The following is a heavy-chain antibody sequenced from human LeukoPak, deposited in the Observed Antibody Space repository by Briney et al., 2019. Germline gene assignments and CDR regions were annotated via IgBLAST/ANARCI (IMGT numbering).Heavy chain of an antibody. CDR3: ARGRPTAWYYDFWSGYSYNWFDP. D-gene: IGHD3-3*01. CDR2: IYYSGST. J-gene: IGHJ5*02. V-gene: IGHV4-59*12. Sequence: SESLSITCTVSGGSISIYYWSWIRKPPGKGLEWIGYIYYSGSTNYNPSLKSRVTISVDTSKNQFSLKLSSVTAADTAVYYCARGRPTAWYYDFWSGYSYNWFDPWGQGTLVTVSS. CDR1: GGSISIYY.